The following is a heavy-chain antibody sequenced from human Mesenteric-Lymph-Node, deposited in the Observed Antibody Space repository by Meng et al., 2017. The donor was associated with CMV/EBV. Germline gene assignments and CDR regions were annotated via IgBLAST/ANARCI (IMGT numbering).Heavy chain of an antibody. CDR2: LYYRGTT. D-gene: IGHD5-12*01. CDR3: TRLPEATIPDF. Sequence: CSISGGSISNNNYFWGWIRQPPGKGLEWIGTLYYRGTTYYNPSLESRVTILLDTSNNQLSLKLGSVTAADTAVYYCTRLPEATIPDFWGQGTLVTVSS. CDR1: GGSISNNNYF. V-gene: IGHV4-39*07. J-gene: IGHJ4*02.